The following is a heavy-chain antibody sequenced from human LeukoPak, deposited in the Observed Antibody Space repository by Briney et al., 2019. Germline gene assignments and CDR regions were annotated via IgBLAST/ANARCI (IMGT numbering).Heavy chain of an antibody. V-gene: IGHV3-23*01. D-gene: IGHD2-2*02. CDR1: GFTFSSYA. Sequence: GGSLRLSCAASGFTFSSYAMSWVRQAPGKGLEWVSAISGSGGSTYYADSVKGRFTISRDNSNNTLYLQMDSLRAEDTAVYYCAKGYCSSTRCYRFDFWGQGTLVTVSS. CDR3: AKGYCSSTRCYRFDF. J-gene: IGHJ4*02. CDR2: ISGSGGST.